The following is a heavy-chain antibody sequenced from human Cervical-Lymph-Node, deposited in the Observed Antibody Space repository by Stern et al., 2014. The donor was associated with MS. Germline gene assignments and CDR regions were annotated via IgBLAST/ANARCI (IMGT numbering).Heavy chain of an antibody. D-gene: IGHD2-8*01. J-gene: IGHJ4*02. V-gene: IGHV3-30*03. Sequence: VQLEESGGAVVQPGRTLRLSCAASGFTFSSYGMHWVRQGQGKGLEWGTVISYDGNHKYYAASVKGRFTISRDNSKNTLHLQMNSVTPDDTAIYYCARDYEDTSMLFDHWGQGTLVTVSS. CDR2: ISYDGNHK. CDR1: GFTFSSYG. CDR3: ARDYEDTSMLFDH.